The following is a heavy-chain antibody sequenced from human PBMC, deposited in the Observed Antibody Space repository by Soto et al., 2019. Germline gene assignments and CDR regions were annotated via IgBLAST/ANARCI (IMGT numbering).Heavy chain of an antibody. D-gene: IGHD2-21*02. V-gene: IGHV3-23*01. CDR1: GFSFYIYA. CDR2: ISESGGTT. Sequence: PGGSLRLSCAASGFSFYIYAMSWVRQAPGKGLEWVSGISESGGTTYYADSVKGRITISRDNSKNTVFLQMNSLRAEDTAVYYCVKVINCGGGCAPINWGQGTLVTVSS. J-gene: IGHJ4*02. CDR3: VKVINCGGGCAPIN.